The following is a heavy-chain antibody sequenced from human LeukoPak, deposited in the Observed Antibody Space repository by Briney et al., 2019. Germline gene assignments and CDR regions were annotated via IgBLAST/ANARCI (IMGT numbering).Heavy chain of an antibody. CDR2: IWYDGHNK. J-gene: IGHJ4*02. CDR3: AREWGLIAVAGGPGY. D-gene: IGHD2-21*01. Sequence: GGSLRLSCLASGFSFSKYGMHSVRQAPGKGLQWLANIWYDGHNKYYADSVKGRFTISRDNSKNTLFLEMNDLKAEDTAVYYCAREWGLIAVAGGPGYWGQGTLVTVSS. V-gene: IGHV3-33*01. CDR1: GFSFSKYG.